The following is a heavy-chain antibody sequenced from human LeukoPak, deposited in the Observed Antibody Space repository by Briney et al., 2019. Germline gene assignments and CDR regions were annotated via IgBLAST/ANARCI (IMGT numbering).Heavy chain of an antibody. J-gene: IGHJ4*02. CDR1: GFTFSSYS. Sequence: IPGGSLRLSCAASGFTFSSYSMNWVRQAPGKGLEWVSSISSSSSYIYYADSVKGRFTISRDNAKNSLYLQMNSLRAEDTAVYYCARDTYDSSGYYFYYFDYWGQGTLVTVSS. CDR2: ISSSSSYI. CDR3: ARDTYDSSGYYFYYFDY. D-gene: IGHD3-22*01. V-gene: IGHV3-21*01.